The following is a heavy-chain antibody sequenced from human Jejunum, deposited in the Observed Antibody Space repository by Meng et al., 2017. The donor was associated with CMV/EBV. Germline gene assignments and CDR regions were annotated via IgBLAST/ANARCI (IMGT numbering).Heavy chain of an antibody. J-gene: IGHJ6*02. CDR2: IYYAGNR. D-gene: IGHD1-14*01. V-gene: IGHV4-39*07. CDR1: ISRNSYY. CDR3: ARDRGTRTTTYTDGDV. Sequence: ISRNSYYGGGSRQPPGKGLEWMGSIYYAGNRDYKPYLKSRVTRSIDKSKSQFSRKLSSVTAADTGIYYCARDRGTRTTTYTDGDVWGHGTTVTVSS.